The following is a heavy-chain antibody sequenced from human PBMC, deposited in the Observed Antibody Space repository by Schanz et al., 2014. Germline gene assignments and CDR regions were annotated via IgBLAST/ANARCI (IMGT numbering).Heavy chain of an antibody. D-gene: IGHD3-10*01. J-gene: IGHJ4*02. V-gene: IGHV3-23*01. Sequence: EVHLLESGGGLVQPGGSLRLSCAASGFSFGTYAMSWVRQAPGKGLEWVSFIYIGGNTYYADSVKGRFTMSRDNAKNSVFLQMNSLRAEDTAVYYCARIGGSVFDSWGQGTLVTVSS. CDR1: GFSFGTYA. CDR3: ARIGGSVFDS. CDR2: FIYIGGNT.